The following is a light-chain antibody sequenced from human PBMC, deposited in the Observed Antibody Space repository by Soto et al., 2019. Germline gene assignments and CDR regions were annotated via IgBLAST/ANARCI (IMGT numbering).Light chain of an antibody. CDR3: QQYNNWPQT. V-gene: IGKV3-15*01. CDR1: QGVSSH. J-gene: IGKJ1*01. CDR2: GAS. Sequence: EIVMTQSPATLSVSPGERATLSCRASQGVSSHLAWSQQKPGQAPRLLIYGASTRATGIPARCSGSGSGTEFTLTISSLQSEDFAVYYCQQYNNWPQTFGQGTKVEIK.